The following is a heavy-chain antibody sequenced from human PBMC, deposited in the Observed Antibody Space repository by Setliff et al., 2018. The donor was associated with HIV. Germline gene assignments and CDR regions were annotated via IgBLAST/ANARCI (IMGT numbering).Heavy chain of an antibody. D-gene: IGHD2-15*01. CDR3: ARGRFGGFDY. CDR1: DGSISTGSYY. CDR2: IYTSGST. J-gene: IGHJ4*02. V-gene: IGHV4-61*02. Sequence: SETLSLTCTVADGSISTGSYYWSWVRQPAGRGLEWIGRIYTSGSTNYNPSLKSRVTMSVDTSKNQFSLNLTSVTAADTAVYYCARGRFGGFDYWGQGTLVTVSS.